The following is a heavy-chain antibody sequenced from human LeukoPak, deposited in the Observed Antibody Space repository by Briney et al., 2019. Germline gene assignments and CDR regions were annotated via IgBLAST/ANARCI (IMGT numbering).Heavy chain of an antibody. J-gene: IGHJ6*02. CDR1: GFTFSSYW. CDR2: IKQDGSEK. V-gene: IGHV3-7*01. D-gene: IGHD2-2*01. CDR3: ARSYCSSTSCYYGMDV. Sequence: HPGGSLRLSCAASGFTFSSYWMSWVRQAPGKGLEWVANIKQDGSEKYYVDSVKGRFTISRDNAKNSLYLQMSSLRAEDTAVYYCARSYCSSTSCYYGMDVWGQGTTVTVSS.